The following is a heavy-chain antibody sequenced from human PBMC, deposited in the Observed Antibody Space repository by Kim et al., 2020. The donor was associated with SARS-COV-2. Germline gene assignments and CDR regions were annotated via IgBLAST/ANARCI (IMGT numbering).Heavy chain of an antibody. V-gene: IGHV4-34*01. Sequence: SETLSLTCAVYGVSFSGYYWSWVRQSPGKGLEWVGEINHIGRSSYNPALKSRVTMSLNTSKNQFSLIVNSVTAADTAVYFCARGGIVYYDRSSYIDYWG. J-gene: IGHJ4*01. CDR1: GVSFSGYY. CDR2: INHIGRS. D-gene: IGHD3-22*01. CDR3: ARGGIVYYDRSSYIDY.